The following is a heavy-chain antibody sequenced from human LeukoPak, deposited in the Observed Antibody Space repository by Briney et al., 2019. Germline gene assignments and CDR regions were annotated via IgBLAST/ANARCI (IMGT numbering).Heavy chain of an antibody. CDR2: INQDGSQK. CDR3: ARDRYVGATTAGDSDS. CDR1: GFTFGSCW. J-gene: IGHJ4*02. V-gene: IGHV3-7*03. Sequence: SGGSLRLSCAASGFTFGSCWMNWVRQTPGKGLEWVANINQDGSQKFYVDSVKGRFTISRDNANNSLYLQMNSLRAEDTAVYYCARDRYVGATTAGDSDSWGQGTLVTVSS. D-gene: IGHD1-26*01.